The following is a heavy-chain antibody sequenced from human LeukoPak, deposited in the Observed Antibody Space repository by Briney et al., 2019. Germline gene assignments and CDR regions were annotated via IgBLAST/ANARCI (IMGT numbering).Heavy chain of an antibody. V-gene: IGHV4-31*03. D-gene: IGHD2-2*01. CDR1: GDSISSGDYY. CDR2: IYYSGST. CDR3: ARGGLGPARYFHY. Sequence: SETLSLTCTVSGDSISSGDYYWNWIRQHPGKGLEWIGYIYYSGSTSYNPSLKSRLTISVDPSKNQFSLNLSSVTAADTAVYYCARGGLGPARYFHYWGQGTLVTVSS. J-gene: IGHJ4*02.